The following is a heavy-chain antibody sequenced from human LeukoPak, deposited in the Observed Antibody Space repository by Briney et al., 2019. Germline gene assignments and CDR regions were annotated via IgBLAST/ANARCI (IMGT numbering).Heavy chain of an antibody. Sequence: SETLSLTCAVYGRSFSGYYWTWIRQTPGKGLEWIGEINHSGITDYNPSLRSRVTISVDTSKNQFSLKLSSVTAADTAVYYCARGRITYYYGSGSYPHFDYWGQGTLVTVSS. D-gene: IGHD3-10*01. V-gene: IGHV4-34*01. CDR3: ARGRITYYYGSGSYPHFDY. CDR2: INHSGIT. J-gene: IGHJ4*02. CDR1: GRSFSGYY.